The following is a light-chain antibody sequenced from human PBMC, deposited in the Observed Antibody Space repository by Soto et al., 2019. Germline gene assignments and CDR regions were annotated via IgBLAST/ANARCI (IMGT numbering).Light chain of an antibody. CDR1: QGIGST. CDR3: QQYNNWPRT. Sequence: IVMTQSPATLSVSPGERATLSCRASQGIGSTLAWYQQKPGQTPRLLIYDASTRATGIPARFSGIGSGTEFTLIISSLQSEDFGVYYCQQYNNWPRTFGQGTKVEIK. V-gene: IGKV3-15*01. J-gene: IGKJ1*01. CDR2: DAS.